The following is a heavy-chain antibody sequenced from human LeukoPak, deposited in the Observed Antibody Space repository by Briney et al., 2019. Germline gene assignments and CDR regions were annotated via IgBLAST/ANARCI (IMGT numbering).Heavy chain of an antibody. CDR2: IYYSGST. CDR1: GGSIISNSYY. D-gene: IGHD3-3*01. J-gene: IGHJ6*03. Sequence: PSETLSLTCTVSGGSIISNSYYWGWIRQPPGKGLEWIGSIYYSGSTYYNPSLKSRVTISVDTSKNQFSLKLSSVTAADTAVYYCARVTIEADYYYYYYMDVWGKGTTVTVSS. CDR3: ARVTIEADYYYYYYMDV. V-gene: IGHV4-39*07.